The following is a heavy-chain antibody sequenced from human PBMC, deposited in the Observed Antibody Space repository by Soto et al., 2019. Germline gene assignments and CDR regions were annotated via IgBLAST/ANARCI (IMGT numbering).Heavy chain of an antibody. J-gene: IGHJ4*02. CDR1: GGSISSSSYY. CDR3: ARQAVAGTPFDY. CDR2: IYYSGST. Sequence: QLQLQESGPGLVKPSETLSLTCTVSGGSISSSSYYWGWIRQPPGKGLEWIGSIYYSGSTYYNPSLKSRVTISVDTSKNQFSLKLSSVTAADTAVYYCARQAVAGTPFDYWGQETLVTVSS. D-gene: IGHD6-19*01. V-gene: IGHV4-39*01.